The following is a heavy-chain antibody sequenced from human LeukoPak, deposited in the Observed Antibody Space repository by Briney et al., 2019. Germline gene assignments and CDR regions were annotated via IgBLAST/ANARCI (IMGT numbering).Heavy chain of an antibody. CDR2: ISSDGSST. V-gene: IGHV3-74*01. J-gene: IGHJ4*02. D-gene: IGHD2-15*01. CDR1: GFTFSDYG. Sequence: GGSLRLSCAASGFTFSDYGMYWVRQAPGKGLVWVSRISSDGSSTNYADSVKGRFTISRDNAKNTLYLQMNSLRVEDTAVYYCARGRPHGSDYWGQGTLVTVSS. CDR3: ARGRPHGSDY.